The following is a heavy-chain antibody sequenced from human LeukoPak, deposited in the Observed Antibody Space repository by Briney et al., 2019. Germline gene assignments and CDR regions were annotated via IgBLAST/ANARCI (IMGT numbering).Heavy chain of an antibody. V-gene: IGHV4-4*02. J-gene: IGHJ4*02. CDR1: GGFISSSNW. CDR3: AVSGADSYGDNY. D-gene: IGHD5-18*01. CDR2: IYHSGST. Sequence: SETLSLTCAVSGGFISSSNWWSWVRQPPGKGLEWIGEIYHSGSTNYNPSLKSRVTISVDKSKNQFSLKLSSVTAADTAVYYRAVSGADSYGDNYWGQGTLVTVSS.